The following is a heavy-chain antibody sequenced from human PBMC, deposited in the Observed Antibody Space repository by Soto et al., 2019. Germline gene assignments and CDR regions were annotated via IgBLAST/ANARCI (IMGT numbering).Heavy chain of an antibody. D-gene: IGHD2-15*01. Sequence: SETLSLTCTVSGGSISSGDYYWSWIRQPPGKGLEWIGYIYYSGSTYYNPSLKSRVTISVDTSKNQFSLKLSSVTAADTAVYYCARSTIVSEPSGMDVWGQGTTVTVSS. V-gene: IGHV4-30-4*01. CDR3: ARSTIVSEPSGMDV. CDR1: GGSISSGDYY. J-gene: IGHJ6*02. CDR2: IYYSGST.